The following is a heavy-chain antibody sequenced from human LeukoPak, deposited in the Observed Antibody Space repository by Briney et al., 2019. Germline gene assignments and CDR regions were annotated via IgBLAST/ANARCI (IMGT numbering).Heavy chain of an antibody. J-gene: IGHJ4*02. Sequence: GGSLRLSCAASGFTFSSYGRHWVRQAPGKGLEWVAFIRYDGSNKYYADSVKGRFTISRDNSKNTLYLQMNSLRAEDTAVYYCAKGHFYDNSDYNFDYWGQGTLVTVSS. CDR1: GFTFSSYG. D-gene: IGHD4-11*01. CDR3: AKGHFYDNSDYNFDY. V-gene: IGHV3-30*02. CDR2: IRYDGSNK.